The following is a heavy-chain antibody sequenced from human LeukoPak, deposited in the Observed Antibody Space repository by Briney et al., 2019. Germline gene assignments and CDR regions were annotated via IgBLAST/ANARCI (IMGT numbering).Heavy chain of an antibody. Sequence: PGGSLKLSCAASGFNFSGSAMHWVRQASGKGLEWIGRVRSKVNSYATTYAASVEGRFTISRDDSKNTAFLQMNSLKTEDTAMYYCTNNYAGGVGYWGQGTLVTASS. J-gene: IGHJ4*02. CDR1: GFNFSGSA. CDR3: TNNYAGGVGY. V-gene: IGHV3-73*01. CDR2: VRSKVNSYAT. D-gene: IGHD3-16*01.